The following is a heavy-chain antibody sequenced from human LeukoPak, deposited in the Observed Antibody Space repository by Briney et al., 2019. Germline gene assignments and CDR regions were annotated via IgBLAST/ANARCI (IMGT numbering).Heavy chain of an antibody. Sequence: GGSLRLSCAASGFTFSSYSMNWVRQAPGKGLEWVSSISSSSSYIYYADSVKGRFTISRDNAKNSLYLQMNSLRAEDTAVYYCARDFDRPTRKIGRESLYYYYYYMDVWGKGTTVTVSS. J-gene: IGHJ6*03. CDR3: ARDFDRPTRKIGRESLYYYYYYMDV. CDR2: ISSSSSYI. CDR1: GFTFSSYS. V-gene: IGHV3-21*01. D-gene: IGHD3-9*01.